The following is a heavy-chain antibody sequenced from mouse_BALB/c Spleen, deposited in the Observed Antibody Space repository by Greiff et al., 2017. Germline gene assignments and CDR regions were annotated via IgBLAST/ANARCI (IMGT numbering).Heavy chain of an antibody. CDR3: ARRGYGALFDY. V-gene: IGHV1S56*01. Sequence: QVQLKESGPELVKPGASVRISCKASGYTFTSYYIHWVKQRPGQGLEWIGWIYPGNVNTKYNEKFKGKATLTADKSSSTAYMQLSSLTSEDSAVYFCARRGYGALFDYWGQGTTLTVSS. CDR1: GYTFTSYY. J-gene: IGHJ2*01. D-gene: IGHD1-2*01. CDR2: IYPGNVNT.